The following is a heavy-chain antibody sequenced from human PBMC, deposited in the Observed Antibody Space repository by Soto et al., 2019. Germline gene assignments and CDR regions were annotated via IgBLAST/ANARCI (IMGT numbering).Heavy chain of an antibody. CDR3: ARAVLTYYYDGIGYYRGYFDY. CDR1: GYTFTSYY. D-gene: IGHD3-22*01. Sequence: SVKVSCKASGYTFTSYYMHWVRQAPGQGLEWMGGIMLMFGKTTYAQKFQGRVTINADESTSTGYMELSSLRSEYTAMYYCARAVLTYYYDGIGYYRGYFDYCCQGTLVTVSS. J-gene: IGHJ4*02. CDR2: IMLMFGKT. V-gene: IGHV1-69*13.